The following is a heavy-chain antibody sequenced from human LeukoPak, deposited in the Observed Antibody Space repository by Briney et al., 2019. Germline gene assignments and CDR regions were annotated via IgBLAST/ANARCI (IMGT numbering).Heavy chain of an antibody. Sequence: SGTLSLTCAVSGGSISSSNWWSWVRQPPGKGLEWIGEIYHSGSTNCNPSLKSRVTISVDKSKNQFSLKLSSVTAADTAVYYCASEGGGVYSSSYQYYYYGMDVWGKGTTVTVSS. J-gene: IGHJ6*04. CDR2: IYHSGST. D-gene: IGHD6-13*01. CDR3: ASEGGGVYSSSYQYYYYGMDV. V-gene: IGHV4-4*02. CDR1: GGSISSSNW.